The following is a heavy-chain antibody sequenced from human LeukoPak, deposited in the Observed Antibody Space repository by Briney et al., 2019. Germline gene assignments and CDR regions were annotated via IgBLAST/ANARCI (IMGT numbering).Heavy chain of an antibody. Sequence: GGSLRLSCAASGFTFSSAWMTWVRQAPGQGLDWVGRIKARADGGTAEYAAPVKGRFTISRDDSKVTLYLQMNSLITEDTGVYYCTTAEDGLWGQGTMVTVSS. V-gene: IGHV3-15*01. CDR3: TTAEDGL. CDR2: IKARADGGTA. CDR1: GFTFSSAW. J-gene: IGHJ3*01. D-gene: IGHD6-25*01.